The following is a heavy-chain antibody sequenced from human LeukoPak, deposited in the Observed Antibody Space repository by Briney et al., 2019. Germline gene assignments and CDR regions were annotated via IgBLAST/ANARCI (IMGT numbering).Heavy chain of an antibody. D-gene: IGHD1-1*01. Sequence: SQTLSLTCAISGDSVSSNSAAWNWIRQSPSRGLEWLRRTYYRSKWYTYYAASVKSRIAINRDTSKNQFSLQLYSVTPEDTAVYYCARSTGPIDYWGQGTLVTVSS. CDR3: ARSTGPIDY. V-gene: IGHV6-1*01. J-gene: IGHJ4*02. CDR1: GDSVSSNSAA. CDR2: TYYRSKWYT.